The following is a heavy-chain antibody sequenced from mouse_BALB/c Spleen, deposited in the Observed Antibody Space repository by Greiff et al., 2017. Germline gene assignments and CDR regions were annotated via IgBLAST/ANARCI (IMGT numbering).Heavy chain of an antibody. Sequence: EVKLVESGGGLVKPGGSLKLSCAASGFTFSSYAMSWVRQSPEKRLEWVAEISSGGSYTYYPDTVTGRFTISRDNAKNTLYLEMSSLRSEDTAMYYCARERYDGTMDYWGQGTSVTVSS. CDR3: ARERYDGTMDY. CDR2: ISSGGSYT. D-gene: IGHD2-14*01. J-gene: IGHJ4*01. V-gene: IGHV5-9-4*01. CDR1: GFTFSSYA.